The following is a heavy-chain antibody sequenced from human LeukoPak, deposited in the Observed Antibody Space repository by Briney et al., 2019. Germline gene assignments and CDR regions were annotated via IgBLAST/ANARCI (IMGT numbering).Heavy chain of an antibody. V-gene: IGHV4-61*02. CDR3: ARDKGGATGY. CDR1: GGSISSGSYY. CDR2: IYTSGST. Sequence: PSETLSLTCTVSGGSISSGSYYWSWIRQPAGKGLEWIGRIYTSGSTNYNPSLKSRVTISVDTSKNQFSLKLSSVTAADTAVYYCARDKGGATGYWGQGTLVTVSS. D-gene: IGHD1-26*01. J-gene: IGHJ4*02.